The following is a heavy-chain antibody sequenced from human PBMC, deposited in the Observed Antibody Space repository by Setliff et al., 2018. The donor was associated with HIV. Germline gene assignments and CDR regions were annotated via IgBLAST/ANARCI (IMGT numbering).Heavy chain of an antibody. CDR3: AREEKLSAVAGTMYYYYAMDV. CDR1: GGSLSGFY. D-gene: IGHD6-19*01. V-gene: IGHV4-38-2*02. Sequence: KPSETLSLTCAVSGGSLSGFYWGWIRQPPGKGLEWIGSIYHSGTTNYNPSLESRVTISVDTSKNQFSLKLSSVTAADTAVYYCAREEKLSAVAGTMYYYYAMDVWGQGTTVTVSS. CDR2: IYHSGTT. J-gene: IGHJ6*02.